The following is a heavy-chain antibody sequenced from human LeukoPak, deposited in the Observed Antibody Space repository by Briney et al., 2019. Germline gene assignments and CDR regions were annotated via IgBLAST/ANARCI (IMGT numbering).Heavy chain of an antibody. CDR1: GFTFSSYA. J-gene: IGHJ4*02. V-gene: IGHV3-23*01. CDR3: AAYYDFWSGYLSPSDY. CDR2: ISGSGGST. Sequence: TGGSLRLSCAASGFTFSSYAMSWVRQAPGKGLEWVSAISGSGGSTYYADSVKGRFTISRDNSKNTLYLQMNSLRAEDTAVYYCAAYYDFWSGYLSPSDYWGQGTLVTVSS. D-gene: IGHD3-3*01.